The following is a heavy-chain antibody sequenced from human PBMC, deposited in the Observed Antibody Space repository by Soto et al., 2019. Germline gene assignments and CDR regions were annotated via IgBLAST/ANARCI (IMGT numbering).Heavy chain of an antibody. CDR1: GGTFSSYA. D-gene: IGHD3-3*01. J-gene: IGHJ5*02. V-gene: IGHV1-69*13. CDR2: IIPIFGTA. Sequence: SVTVSCKASGGTFSSYAISWVRQAPGQGLEWMGGIIPIFGTANYAQKFQGRVTITADESTSTAYMELSSLRSEDTAVYYCARCGVREKPNDLWGQGTLVTVSS. CDR3: ARCGVREKPNDL.